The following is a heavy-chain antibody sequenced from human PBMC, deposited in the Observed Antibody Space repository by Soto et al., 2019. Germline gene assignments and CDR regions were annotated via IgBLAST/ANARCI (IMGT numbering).Heavy chain of an antibody. Sequence: QLQLQESGSGLVKPSQTLSLTCAVSGGSISSGGYSWNWIRQPPGKGLEWIGYIYHSGSTYYSPSLKRRVTISVDGSKNQFFLKLSSVTAADTAVYYCARDERDGYALRYWGQGALVTVSS. CDR3: ARDERDGYALRY. CDR2: IYHSGST. J-gene: IGHJ4*02. CDR1: GGSISSGGYS. D-gene: IGHD5-12*01. V-gene: IGHV4-30-2*01.